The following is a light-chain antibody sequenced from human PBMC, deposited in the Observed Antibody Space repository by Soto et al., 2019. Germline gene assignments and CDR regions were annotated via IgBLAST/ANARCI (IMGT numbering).Light chain of an antibody. CDR1: QSVSSSY. CDR3: QQYGSSPRT. CDR2: GAS. V-gene: IGKV3-20*01. J-gene: IGKJ1*01. Sequence: EIVLTQSAGILSLSPGERATLSSRASQSVSSSYLAWHQQKPGQAPRLLIYGASSRATGIPDRFSGSGSGTDFTLTISRLEPEDFAVYYCQQYGSSPRTFGQGTKVEIK.